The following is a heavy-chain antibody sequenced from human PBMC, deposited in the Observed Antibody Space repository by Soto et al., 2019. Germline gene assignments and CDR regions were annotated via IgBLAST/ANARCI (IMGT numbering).Heavy chain of an antibody. Sequence: SETLSLTCTVSGGSISSSSYYWGCIRQPPGKGLEWIGSIYYRGSTYYNPSLKSRVTISVDTSKNQFSLKLSSVTAADTAVYYCARHLGVDTAPFWELYYLDYWGQGTLVTVSS. CDR3: ARHLGVDTAPFWELYYLDY. V-gene: IGHV4-39*01. D-gene: IGHD5-18*01. CDR1: GGSISSSSYY. J-gene: IGHJ4*02. CDR2: IYYRGST.